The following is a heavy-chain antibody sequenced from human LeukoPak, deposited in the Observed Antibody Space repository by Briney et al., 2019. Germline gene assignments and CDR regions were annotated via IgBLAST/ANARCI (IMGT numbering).Heavy chain of an antibody. V-gene: IGHV4-61*02. D-gene: IGHD6-13*01. Sequence: KTSQTLSPTCTVSGGSISDSTYYWSWIRQPAGKRLEWIGCIYISGNTNYNPSLKSRVTISVDTSKNQLSLKLSSVTAADTAVYYCARARDRIAANWFDPWGQGTLVTVSS. CDR1: GGSISDSTYY. J-gene: IGHJ5*02. CDR2: IYISGNT. CDR3: ARARDRIAANWFDP.